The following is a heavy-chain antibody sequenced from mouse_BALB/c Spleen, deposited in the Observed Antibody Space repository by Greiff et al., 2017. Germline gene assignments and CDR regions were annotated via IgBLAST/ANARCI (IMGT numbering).Heavy chain of an antibody. Sequence: QVHVKQSGAELVRPGTSVKVSCKASGYAFTNYLIEWVKQRPGQGLEWIGVINPGSGGTNYNEKFKGKATLTADKSSSTAYMQLSSLTSDDSAVYFCARSLVTGAMDYWGQGTSVTVSS. CDR1: GYAFTNYL. V-gene: IGHV1-54*01. D-gene: IGHD2-1*01. CDR2: INPGSGGT. CDR3: ARSLVTGAMDY. J-gene: IGHJ4*01.